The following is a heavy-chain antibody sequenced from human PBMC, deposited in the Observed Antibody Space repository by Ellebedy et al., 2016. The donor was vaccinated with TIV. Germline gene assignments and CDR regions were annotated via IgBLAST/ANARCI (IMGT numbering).Heavy chain of an antibody. D-gene: IGHD6-19*01. J-gene: IGHJ4*02. V-gene: IGHV3-74*03. Sequence: GESLKISCAASGFTVSNYWMYWVRQVPGKGLVWVSRIYADGTKITYADSVEGRFTISRDNAKNTLHLQMNSLRVEDTAIYYCAKSRGNISGYYQPDYWGQGALVTVSS. CDR1: GFTVSNYW. CDR2: IYADGTKI. CDR3: AKSRGNISGYYQPDY.